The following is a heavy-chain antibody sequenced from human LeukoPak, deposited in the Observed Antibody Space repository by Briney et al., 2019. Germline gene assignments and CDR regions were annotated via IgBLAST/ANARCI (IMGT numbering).Heavy chain of an antibody. D-gene: IGHD4-11*01. V-gene: IGHV4-4*07. Sequence: SETLSLTCTVSGGSISSYYWSWLRQPAGKGLEWIGRIYSSGGPTYNPSIKSRVTMSVDTSKNQFSLNLTSVTAADTAVYYCTRSSNFYFDYWGQGTLVTVSS. CDR1: GGSISSYY. CDR2: IYSSGGP. J-gene: IGHJ4*02. CDR3: TRSSNFYFDY.